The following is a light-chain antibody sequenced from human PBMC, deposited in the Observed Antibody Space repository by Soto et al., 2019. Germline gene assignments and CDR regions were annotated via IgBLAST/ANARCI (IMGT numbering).Light chain of an antibody. V-gene: IGKV3-11*01. J-gene: IGKJ2*01. Sequence: EIVLTQAPATLSLSPGERATLSCRASQSVGSFLDWYRQTPGQAPRLLIYDASNRASGIPARFSGSGSGTDFTLTISSLEPEDFAIYYCQQRGAWPRTFGQGTKLEIK. CDR2: DAS. CDR3: QQRGAWPRT. CDR1: QSVGSF.